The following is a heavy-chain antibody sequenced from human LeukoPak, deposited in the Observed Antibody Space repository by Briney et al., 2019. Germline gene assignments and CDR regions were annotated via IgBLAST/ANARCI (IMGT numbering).Heavy chain of an antibody. D-gene: IGHD1-26*01. CDR2: INSGGST. V-gene: IGHV3-66*01. CDR3: AAKPYRYSWCYSDFDY. J-gene: IGHJ4*02. Sequence: PGGSLRLSCAASGLSFSIYVMSWVRQAPGKGLEWVSVINSGGSTYYADSVKGRFTISRDNSKNTLYLQMKSLRGEDTAVYYYAAKPYRYSWCYSDFDYWGQGTMVTVSS. CDR1: GLSFSIYV.